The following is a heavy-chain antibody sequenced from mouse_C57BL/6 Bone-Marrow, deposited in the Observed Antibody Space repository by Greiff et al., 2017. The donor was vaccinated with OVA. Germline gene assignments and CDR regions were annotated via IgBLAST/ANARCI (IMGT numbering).Heavy chain of an antibody. D-gene: IGHD3-3*01. CDR2: IHPSDSDT. CDR3: AIGGTHY. V-gene: IGHV1-74*01. Sequence: VKLQQPGAELVKPGASVKVSCKASGYTFTSYWMHWVKQRPGQGLEWIGRIHPSDSDTNYTQKFKGKATLTVDKSSSTAYMQLSSLTAEDAAVEYGAIGGTHYWGQGTTLTVAS. J-gene: IGHJ2*01. CDR1: GYTFTSYW.